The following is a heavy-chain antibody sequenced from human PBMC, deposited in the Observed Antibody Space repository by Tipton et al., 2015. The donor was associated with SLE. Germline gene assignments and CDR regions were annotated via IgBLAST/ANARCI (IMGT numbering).Heavy chain of an antibody. D-gene: IGHD3-3*01. Sequence: TLSLTCTVSGGSISSYYWGWIRQPAGKGLEWIGRIYTGGNTKYNPSLESRVTLSVDASKDQFSLKLSSVTAADTAVYYCARGGITMFGLVTSDYWGQGAMVTVSS. CDR3: ARGGITMFGLVTSDY. V-gene: IGHV4-4*07. J-gene: IGHJ4*02. CDR1: GGSISSYY. CDR2: IYTGGNT.